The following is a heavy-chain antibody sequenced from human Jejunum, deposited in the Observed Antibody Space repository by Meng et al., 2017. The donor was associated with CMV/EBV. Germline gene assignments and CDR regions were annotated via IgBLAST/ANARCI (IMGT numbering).Heavy chain of an antibody. CDR2: LSSDGTDE. CDR1: GFIFSSYP. J-gene: IGHJ6*02. CDR3: ARALTGTYYYGMDV. D-gene: IGHD1-20*01. Sequence: SGFIFSSYPIHWVRQAPGKGLEWVAGLSSDGTDESYADSVKGRFTISRDNSKNTLFLQMNSLRAEDTAVYYCARALTGTYYYGMDVWGQGTTVTVSS. V-gene: IGHV3-30*14.